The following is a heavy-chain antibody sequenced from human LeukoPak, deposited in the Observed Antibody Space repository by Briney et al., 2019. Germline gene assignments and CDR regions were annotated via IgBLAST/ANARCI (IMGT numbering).Heavy chain of an antibody. J-gene: IGHJ5*02. CDR1: GLTFSSYA. CDR3: AKGSQRLISNGLDP. D-gene: IGHD6-25*01. Sequence: GGSLRLSCAASGLTFSSYAMGWVRQAPGKGLEWGSGLSGSGSRTFYADPVKGRSTISRDNSKNTLYLQMNSLRAADTAVYYCAKGSQRLISNGLDPWGQGTWSPSPQ. V-gene: IGHV3-23*01. CDR2: LSGSGSRT.